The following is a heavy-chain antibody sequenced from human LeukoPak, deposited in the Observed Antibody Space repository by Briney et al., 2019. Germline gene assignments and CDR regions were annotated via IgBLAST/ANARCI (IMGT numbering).Heavy chain of an antibody. D-gene: IGHD6-13*01. V-gene: IGHV3-23*01. Sequence: GGSLRLSCAASGFTFSSYAMSWVRQAPGKGLEWVSAISGSGGSTYYADSVKGRFTISRDNSKNTLYLQMNSLRAEDTAVYYCAKDPSRSSSWYGNWFDHWGQGTLVTVSS. CDR2: ISGSGGST. J-gene: IGHJ5*02. CDR1: GFTFSSYA. CDR3: AKDPSRSSSWYGNWFDH.